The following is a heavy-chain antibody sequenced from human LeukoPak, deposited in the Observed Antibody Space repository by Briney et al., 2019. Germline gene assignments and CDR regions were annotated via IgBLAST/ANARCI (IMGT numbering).Heavy chain of an antibody. Sequence: GGSLRLSCAASGFPFSSRVMSWVRQAPGKGLEWVSAISGSGDTTYYADSVQGRFTISRDNSKNTLYLQMNSLRAEDTAIYYCAKAYDSSGYYYLMDYWGQGTLVTVSS. CDR2: ISGSGDTT. D-gene: IGHD3-22*01. J-gene: IGHJ4*02. CDR1: GFPFSSRV. CDR3: AKAYDSSGYYYLMDY. V-gene: IGHV3-23*01.